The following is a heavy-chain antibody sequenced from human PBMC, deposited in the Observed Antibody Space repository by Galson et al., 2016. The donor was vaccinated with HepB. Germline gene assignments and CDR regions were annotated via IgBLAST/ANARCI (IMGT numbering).Heavy chain of an antibody. V-gene: IGHV3-21*01. CDR2: ISSGSRHI. D-gene: IGHD6-19*01. Sequence: SLRLSCAASGFTFRVYTMNWVRQAPGKGLQWVSSISSGSRHISNADSLKGRFSISRDNSKNTLYLQMNSLRAEDTAVYYCAREGAEMAVAGTAFDYWGQGTLVTVSS. CDR3: AREGAEMAVAGTAFDY. J-gene: IGHJ4*02. CDR1: GFTFRVYT.